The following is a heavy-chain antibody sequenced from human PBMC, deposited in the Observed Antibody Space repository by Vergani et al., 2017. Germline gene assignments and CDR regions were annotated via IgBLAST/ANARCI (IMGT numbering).Heavy chain of an antibody. J-gene: IGHJ4*02. CDR3: ASLPYYDILTGYQEADY. CDR1: GFTFSSYA. Sequence: QVQLVESGGGVVQPGRSLRLSCAASGFTFSSYAMHWVRQAPGKGLELVAVISYDGSNKYYADSVKGRFTISRDNSKNTLYLQMNSLRAEDTAVYYCASLPYYDILTGYQEADYWGQGTLVTVSS. D-gene: IGHD3-9*01. V-gene: IGHV3-30-3*01. CDR2: ISYDGSNK.